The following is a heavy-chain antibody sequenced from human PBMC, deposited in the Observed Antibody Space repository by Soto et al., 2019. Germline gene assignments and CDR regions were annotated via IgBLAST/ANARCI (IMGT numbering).Heavy chain of an antibody. Sequence: SVKVSCKASGGTFSSYTISWVRQAPGQGLEWMGRIIPILGIANYAQKFQGRVTITADKSTSTAYMELSSLRSEDTAVYYCARWVPAAAGLFDYWGQGTLVTVSS. V-gene: IGHV1-69*02. D-gene: IGHD6-13*01. J-gene: IGHJ4*02. CDR2: IIPILGIA. CDR1: GGTFSSYT. CDR3: ARWVPAAAGLFDY.